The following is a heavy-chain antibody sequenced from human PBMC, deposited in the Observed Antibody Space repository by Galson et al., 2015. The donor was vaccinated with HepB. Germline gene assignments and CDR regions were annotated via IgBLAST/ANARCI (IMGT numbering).Heavy chain of an antibody. J-gene: IGHJ4*02. CDR3: ARSGIRYIDWLFDY. Sequence: SVKVSCKASGYTFTSSAMHWVRQAPGQRLEWMGWINAGNGNTKYSQKFQGRVTLTRDTSASTAYMELSSLRSEDTAVYYCARSGIRYIDWLFDYWGQVTLVTVSS. V-gene: IGHV1-3*01. CDR2: INAGNGNT. CDR1: GYTFTSSA. D-gene: IGHD3-9*01.